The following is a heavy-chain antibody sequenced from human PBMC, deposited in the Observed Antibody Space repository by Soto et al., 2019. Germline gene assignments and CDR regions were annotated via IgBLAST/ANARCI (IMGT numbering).Heavy chain of an antibody. CDR1: GFTFSNTW. V-gene: IGHV3-15*07. CDR3: TTDSCTSATCYLNY. CDR2: IKSKTDGGTV. D-gene: IGHD2-2*01. J-gene: IGHJ4*02. Sequence: GGSLRLSCAASGFTFSNTWMNWVRQAPGKGLEWVGHIKSKTDGGTVDYVAPVEVRFTLFRDDSRNTVYLHMSSLKTEDTDVYYCTTDSCTSATCYLNYWGQGILVTVSS.